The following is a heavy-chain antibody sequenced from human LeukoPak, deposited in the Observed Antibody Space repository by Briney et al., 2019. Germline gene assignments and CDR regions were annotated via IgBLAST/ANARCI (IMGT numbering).Heavy chain of an antibody. CDR3: ARDPSNTSGWYQYFDA. CDR1: GYSFTNYY. CDR2: INPSGGST. Sequence: ASVKVSCKASGYSFTNYYMHWVRQAPGQGLELMGMINPSGGSTTYAQKFQGRVTMTRDMSTSTVYMELSSLTSEDTAVYYCARDPSNTSGWYQYFDAWGRGTLVSVSS. J-gene: IGHJ2*01. D-gene: IGHD6-19*01. V-gene: IGHV1-46*01.